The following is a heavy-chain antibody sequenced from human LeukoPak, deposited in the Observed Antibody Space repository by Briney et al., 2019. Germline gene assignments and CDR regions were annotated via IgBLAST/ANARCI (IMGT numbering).Heavy chain of an antibody. CDR1: GGSTSSSSYY. J-gene: IGHJ6*03. CDR3: ARQVSDYFYYYIDV. Sequence: PSETLSLTCSVSGGSTSSSSYYWNWIRQPPGKGLEWVGSIYYSGTTYYNSSLKSRVTISEDTSKNRFSLMLTSVTAADTAVYYCARQVSDYFYYYIDVWGEGTTVIVSS. CDR2: IYYSGTT. V-gene: IGHV4-39*01.